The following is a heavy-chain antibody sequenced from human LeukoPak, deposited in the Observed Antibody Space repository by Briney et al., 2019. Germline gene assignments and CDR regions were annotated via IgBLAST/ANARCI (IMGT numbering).Heavy chain of an antibody. CDR3: ARDPSPVYSGSPRGPFDY. V-gene: IGHV3-48*03. CDR2: ISSSGSTI. J-gene: IGHJ4*02. CDR1: GFTFSSYE. Sequence: PGGSLRLSCAASGFTFSSYEMNWVRQAPGKGLEWVSYISSSGSTIYYADSVKGRFTISRDNAKNSLYLQMNSLRAEDTAVYYCARDPSPVYSGSPRGPFDYWGQGTLVTVSS. D-gene: IGHD1-26*01.